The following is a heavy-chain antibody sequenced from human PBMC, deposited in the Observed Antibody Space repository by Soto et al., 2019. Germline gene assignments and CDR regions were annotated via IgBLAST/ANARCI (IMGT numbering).Heavy chain of an antibody. J-gene: IGHJ5*02. Sequence: QLQLLESGPGPVKPSETLSLTCSVSGDSISKTTSYWGWIRQPPGKGLEWIGTIYHSGSTYYNPSRMSRVTLSIDKSKNQFSLKLNSVTAADTAVYYCARRVGSCSGTSCNGWFDPWGQGTLVTVSS. D-gene: IGHD2-2*01. V-gene: IGHV4-39*01. CDR1: GDSISKTTSY. CDR3: ARRVGSCSGTSCNGWFDP. CDR2: IYHSGST.